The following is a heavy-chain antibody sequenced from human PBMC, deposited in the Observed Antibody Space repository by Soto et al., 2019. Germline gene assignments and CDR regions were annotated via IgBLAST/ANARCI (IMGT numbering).Heavy chain of an antibody. CDR2: IYYSGST. D-gene: IGHD5-18*01. CDR3: AIGPIGTAMVTVYYYYGMDV. Sequence: PSETLSLTCTVSCGSISSYYWSWIRQPPGKGLEWIGYIYYSGSTNYNPSLKSRVTISVDTSKDQFSLKLSPVTAADTAVYYCAIGPIGTAMVTVYYYYGMDVWGRGNTVTSP. V-gene: IGHV4-59*01. J-gene: IGHJ6*02. CDR1: CGSISSYY.